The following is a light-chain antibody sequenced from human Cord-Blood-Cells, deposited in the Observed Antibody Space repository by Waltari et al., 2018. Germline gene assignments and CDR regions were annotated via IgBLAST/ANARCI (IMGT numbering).Light chain of an antibody. CDR1: QSVSSSY. Sequence: ELVLTQSPGTLSLSPGERATLSCRASQSVSSSYLAWYQQKPGQAPRLLIYGASSRATGIPDRFSGSGSGTDFTLTISRLEPEDFAVYYCQRYGSSFTFGPGTKVDIK. J-gene: IGKJ3*01. CDR3: QRYGSSFT. V-gene: IGKV3-20*01. CDR2: GAS.